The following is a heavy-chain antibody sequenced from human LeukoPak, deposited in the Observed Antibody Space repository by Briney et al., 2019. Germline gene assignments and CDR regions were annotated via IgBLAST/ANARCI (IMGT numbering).Heavy chain of an antibody. Sequence: GRSLRLSCAASGFTFSSYGMHWVRQAPGKGLEGVAVIWYDGSNKYYADSVKGRFTISRDNSKNTLYLQMNSLRAEDTAVYYCARGRGVVTAGIDYWGQGTLVTVSS. V-gene: IGHV3-33*01. J-gene: IGHJ4*02. CDR2: IWYDGSNK. CDR3: ARGRGVVTAGIDY. D-gene: IGHD2-21*02. CDR1: GFTFSSYG.